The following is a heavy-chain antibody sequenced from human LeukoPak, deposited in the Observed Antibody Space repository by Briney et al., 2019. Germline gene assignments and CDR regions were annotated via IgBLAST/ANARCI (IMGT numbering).Heavy chain of an antibody. CDR2: FDPEDGET. Sequence: GASLKVSCKVSGYTLTELSMHWVRQAPGKGLEWMGGFDPEDGETIYAQKFQGRVTMTEDTSTDTAYMELSSLRSEDTAVYYCATRSTMIVVVSSYFDYWGQGTLVTVSS. D-gene: IGHD3-22*01. J-gene: IGHJ4*02. CDR3: ATRSTMIVVVSSYFDY. CDR1: GYTLTELS. V-gene: IGHV1-24*01.